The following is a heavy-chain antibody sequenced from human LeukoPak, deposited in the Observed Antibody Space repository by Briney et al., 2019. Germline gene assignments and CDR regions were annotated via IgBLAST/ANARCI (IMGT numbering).Heavy chain of an antibody. CDR3: ARDRGSYLPGGAFDI. V-gene: IGHV4-59*01. Sequence: PSETLSLTCSVSGGSIISYYWNWLRQPPGKGLEWVGYIYYSGSTNYNPSLKSRVSISVDTSKNQFSLKLSSVTAADTAVYYCARDRGSYLPGGAFDIWGQGTMVTVSS. J-gene: IGHJ3*02. D-gene: IGHD1-26*01. CDR2: IYYSGST. CDR1: GGSIISYY.